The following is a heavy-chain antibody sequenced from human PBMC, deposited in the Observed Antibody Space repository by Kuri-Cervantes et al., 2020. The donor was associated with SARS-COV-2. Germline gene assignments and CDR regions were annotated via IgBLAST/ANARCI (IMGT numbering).Heavy chain of an antibody. D-gene: IGHD3-16*01. CDR1: GGSISSYY. J-gene: IGHJ4*02. V-gene: IGHV4-59*01. Sequence: SETLSLTCTVSGGSISSYYWNRIRQPPGKGLEWVGYINYRGGANYNPSLKSRVTISVDTAKRHFSLKLSSVSAADTAVYYCARDLGLTYWGQGTLVTVSS. CDR3: ARDLGLTY. CDR2: INYRGGA.